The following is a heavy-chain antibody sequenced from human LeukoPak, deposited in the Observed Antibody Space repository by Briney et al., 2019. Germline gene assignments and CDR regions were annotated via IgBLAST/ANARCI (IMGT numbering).Heavy chain of an antibody. V-gene: IGHV3-23*01. CDR1: GFTFSSYA. Sequence: GGSLRLSCAASGFTFSSYAMSWVHQAPGKGLEWVSAISGSGGSTYYADSVKGRFTISRDNSKNTLYLQMNSLRAEDTAVYYCAKDSTTVTTWSYYFDYWGQGTLVTVSS. CDR3: AKDSTTVTTWSYYFDY. D-gene: IGHD4-4*01. J-gene: IGHJ4*02. CDR2: ISGSGGST.